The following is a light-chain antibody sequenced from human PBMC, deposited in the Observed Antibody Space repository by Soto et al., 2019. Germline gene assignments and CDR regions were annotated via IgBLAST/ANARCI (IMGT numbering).Light chain of an antibody. CDR1: SSDVGGYNY. CDR3: ISYAGRNIVV. Sequence: QSALTQPPSASGSPGQSVTISCTGTSSDVGGYNYVSWYQQHPGKVPKLIIYDVTERPSGVPDRFSGSKSGNTASLTVSGLQAEDEAHYYCISYAGRNIVVFGGGTKLTVL. CDR2: DVT. V-gene: IGLV2-8*01. J-gene: IGLJ2*01.